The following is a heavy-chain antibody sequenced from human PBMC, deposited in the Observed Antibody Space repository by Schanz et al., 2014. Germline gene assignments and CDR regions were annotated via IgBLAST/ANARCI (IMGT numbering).Heavy chain of an antibody. CDR3: TKGRTFGR. CDR2: MNSKTGNT. D-gene: IGHD3-16*01. V-gene: IGHV1-8*01. Sequence: QVQLVQSGAEVKKPGASVKVSCKASGYTFTSYDINWVRQATGQGLEWMGGMNSKTGNTGYAQRFQGRVTMTRNTSITTAYLELSSLRSGDTAVYYCTKGRTFGRWGQGTLVTVSS. CDR1: GYTFTSYD. J-gene: IGHJ4*02.